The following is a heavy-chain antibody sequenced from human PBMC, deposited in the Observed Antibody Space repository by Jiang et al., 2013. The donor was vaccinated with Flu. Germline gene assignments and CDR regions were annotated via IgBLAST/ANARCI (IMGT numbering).Heavy chain of an antibody. Sequence: QLVESGGGLVQRGESLRLSCAGSGFTFSSYWMSWVRQAPGKGLEWVASMKYDGSEKYYVNSVKGRFTISRDNAKNSLYLEMSSLRAEDTAVYYCARDRGGGMDVWGQGTTVTVSS. CDR2: MKYDGSEK. V-gene: IGHV3-7*03. J-gene: IGHJ6*02. D-gene: IGHD3-16*01. CDR1: GFTFSSYW. CDR3: ARDRGGGMDV.